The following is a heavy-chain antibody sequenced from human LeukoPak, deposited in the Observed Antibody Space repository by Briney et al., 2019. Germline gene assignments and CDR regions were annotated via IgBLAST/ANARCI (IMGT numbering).Heavy chain of an antibody. J-gene: IGHJ3*02. CDR1: GFTFSSYW. V-gene: IGHV3-21*05. D-gene: IGHD3-9*01. Sequence: GGSLRLSCAASGFTFSSYWMSWVRQAPGKGLEWVSYISSSSSYTNYADSVKGRFTISRDNAKNSLYLQMNSLRAEDTAVYYCARVFEIEDAFDIWGQGTMVTVSS. CDR2: ISSSSSYT. CDR3: ARVFEIEDAFDI.